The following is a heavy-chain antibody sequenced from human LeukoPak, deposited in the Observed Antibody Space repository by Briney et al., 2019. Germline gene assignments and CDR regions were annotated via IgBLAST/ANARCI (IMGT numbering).Heavy chain of an antibody. CDR3: ATELRVPAWGAFDI. J-gene: IGHJ3*02. Sequence: ASVKVSCKASGGTFSSYAISWVRQAPGQGLEWMGGIIPIFGTANYAQKFQGRVTITADESTSTAYMELSSLRSEDTAVYYCATELRVPAWGAFDIWGQGTMVTVSS. V-gene: IGHV1-69*13. D-gene: IGHD2-2*01. CDR1: GGTFSSYA. CDR2: IIPIFGTA.